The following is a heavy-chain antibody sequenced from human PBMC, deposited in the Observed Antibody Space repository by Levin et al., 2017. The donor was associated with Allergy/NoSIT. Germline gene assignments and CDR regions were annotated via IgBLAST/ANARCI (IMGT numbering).Heavy chain of an antibody. Sequence: GESLKISCAASGFSFNNYAMSWVRQAPGKGLEWVSTISDIGYSIYYADSVKGRLTTSRDNSKTTPYLQMNSLRAEDTAVYYCATSTDLRTFDIWGQGTMVTVSS. CDR1: GFSFNNYA. J-gene: IGHJ3*02. D-gene: IGHD3-3*01. CDR2: ISDIGYSI. V-gene: IGHV3-23*01. CDR3: ATSTDLRTFDI.